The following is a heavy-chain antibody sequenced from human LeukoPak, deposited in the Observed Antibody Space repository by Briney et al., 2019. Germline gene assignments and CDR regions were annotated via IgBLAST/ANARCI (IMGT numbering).Heavy chain of an antibody. CDR2: INQSGST. CDR3: ARLVAATGNFDY. J-gene: IGHJ4*02. Sequence: KPSETLSLTCAVYGGSFSGYYWSWIRQPPGKGLEWIGEINQSGSTKYNPSLKSRVTISVDKSKNQFSLKLSSVTAADTAVYYCARLVAATGNFDYWGQGTLVTVSS. D-gene: IGHD6-13*01. V-gene: IGHV4-34*01. CDR1: GGSFSGYY.